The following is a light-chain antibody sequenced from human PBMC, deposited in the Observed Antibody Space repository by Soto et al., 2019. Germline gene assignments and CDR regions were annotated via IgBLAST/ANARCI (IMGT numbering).Light chain of an antibody. CDR1: SSDVGGYNY. J-gene: IGLJ1*01. Sequence: QSVLTQPASVSGSPGQSITISCTGTSSDVGGYNYVSWYQHHPGKAPKLMIYDVSNRPSGVSNRFSGSKSGNTASLIISGLQAEDEADYYCSSYTSSSTLSPSVLGTGTRVTVL. V-gene: IGLV2-14*03. CDR3: SSYTSSSTLSPSV. CDR2: DVS.